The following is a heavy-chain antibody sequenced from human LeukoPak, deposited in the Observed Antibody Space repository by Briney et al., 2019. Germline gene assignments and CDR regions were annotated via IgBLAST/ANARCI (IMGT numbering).Heavy chain of an antibody. Sequence: ASVKVSCKASGYTFTSYYMHWVRQAPGQGLEWMGIINPSGGSTSYAQKFQGRVTITADKSTSTAYMELSSLRSEDTAVYYCARDPPPAGDYDILTGYYPPWFDYWGQGTLVTVSS. CDR1: GYTFTSYY. D-gene: IGHD3-9*01. J-gene: IGHJ4*02. CDR2: INPSGGST. CDR3: ARDPPPAGDYDILTGYYPPWFDY. V-gene: IGHV1-46*01.